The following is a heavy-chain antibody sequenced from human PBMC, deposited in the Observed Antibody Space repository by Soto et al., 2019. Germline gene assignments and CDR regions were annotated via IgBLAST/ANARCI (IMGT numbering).Heavy chain of an antibody. D-gene: IGHD3-16*02. CDR3: ERGPPGGCGSYRFYYGMDV. J-gene: IGHJ6*02. Sequence: QPGGSLRLSCAASGFTFSSYSMNWVRQAPGKGLEWVSYISSSSSTIYYADSVKGRFTISRDNAKNSLYLQMNSLRDEDTAVYYFERGPPGGCGSYRFYYGMDVWGQGTTVTVSS. CDR1: GFTFSSYS. CDR2: ISSSSSTI. V-gene: IGHV3-48*02.